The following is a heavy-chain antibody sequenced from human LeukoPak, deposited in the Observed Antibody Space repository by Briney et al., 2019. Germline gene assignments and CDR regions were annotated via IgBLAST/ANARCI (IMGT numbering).Heavy chain of an antibody. CDR2: IYYSGST. CDR3: ARHVSRIAARPRWFDP. Sequence: PSETLSLTCTVSGGSISSYYWSWIRQPPGKGLEWIGYIYYSGSTNYNPSLKSRVTISVDTSKNQFSLKLSSVTAADTAVYYCARHVSRIAARPRWFDPWGQGTLVTVSS. D-gene: IGHD6-6*01. CDR1: GGSISSYY. J-gene: IGHJ5*02. V-gene: IGHV4-59*01.